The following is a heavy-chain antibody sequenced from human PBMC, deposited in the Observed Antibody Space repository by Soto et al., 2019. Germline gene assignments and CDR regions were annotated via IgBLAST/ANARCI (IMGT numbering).Heavy chain of an antibody. Sequence: QVQLQESGPGLVKPSQTLSLTCTVSGGSISSGGYYWSWIRQHPGKGLEWIGYIYYSGSTYYNPSLKSRVTISVDTSKNQFSLKLSSVTAADTAVYYCAIDRKGLEFLSFSSSLHYYYGMDVWGQGTTVTVSS. CDR3: AIDRKGLEFLSFSSSLHYYYGMDV. D-gene: IGHD6-6*01. CDR1: GGSISSGGYY. J-gene: IGHJ6*02. V-gene: IGHV4-31*03. CDR2: IYYSGST.